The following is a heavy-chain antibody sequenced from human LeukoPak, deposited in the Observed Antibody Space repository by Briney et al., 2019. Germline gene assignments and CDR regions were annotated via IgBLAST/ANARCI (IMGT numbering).Heavy chain of an antibody. CDR1: GFTFSSYE. V-gene: IGHV3-48*03. CDR2: ISSSGSTI. CDR3: ARAGSYYRGTFDY. J-gene: IGHJ4*02. Sequence: GGSLRLSCAASGFTFSSYEMNWVRQAPGKGLEWASYISSSGSTIYYADSVKGRFTISRDNAKNSLYLQMNSLRAEDTAVYYCARAGSYYRGTFDYWGQGTLVTVSS. D-gene: IGHD3-10*01.